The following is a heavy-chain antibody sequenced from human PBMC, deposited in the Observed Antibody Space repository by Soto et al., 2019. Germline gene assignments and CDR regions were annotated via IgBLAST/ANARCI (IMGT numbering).Heavy chain of an antibody. CDR3: ARGMVAPTPNWFAP. V-gene: IGHV1-69*02. Sequence: QVQLVQSGAEVKKPGSSVKVSCKASGGTFSSYTISWVRQAPGQGLEWMGRIIPILGIANYAQKFQGRVTITADNSTSTAYMDLISLGSEDTAVYYCARGMVAPTPNWFAPWGQGTLVTVSS. CDR2: IIPILGIA. D-gene: IGHD2-15*01. CDR1: GGTFSSYT. J-gene: IGHJ5*02.